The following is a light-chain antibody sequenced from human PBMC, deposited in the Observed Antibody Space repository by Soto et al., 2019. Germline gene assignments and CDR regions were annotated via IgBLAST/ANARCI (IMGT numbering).Light chain of an antibody. J-gene: IGKJ2*01. CDR3: XQYNNWNT. Sequence: EIVMTQSPATLSVSPGERATLSCRASQSVSSNLAWYQQKPGQAPRLLIYGASTRATGIPARFSGSGSGTXXXXXXXSLQSXDXXVYYXXQYNNWNTFGQGTKLEIK. V-gene: IGKV3-15*01. CDR1: QSVSSN. CDR2: GAS.